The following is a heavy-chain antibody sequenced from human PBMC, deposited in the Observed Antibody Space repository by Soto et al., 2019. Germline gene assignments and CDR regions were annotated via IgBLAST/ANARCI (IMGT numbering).Heavy chain of an antibody. CDR2: IISIFGTT. CDR3: ATPLAYAMRGWDGLDV. CDR1: GGTFSSYV. Sequence: QVQLVQSGAEVKKPGSSVKVSCKASGGTFSSYVIGWVRQAPGQGLEWMGGIISIFGTTHYAQRFQGRVTITADESPSTGYMELSSLRSEDTAAYYCATPLAYAMRGWDGLDVWGQGTTVTVSS. D-gene: IGHD2-8*01. J-gene: IGHJ6*02. V-gene: IGHV1-69*01.